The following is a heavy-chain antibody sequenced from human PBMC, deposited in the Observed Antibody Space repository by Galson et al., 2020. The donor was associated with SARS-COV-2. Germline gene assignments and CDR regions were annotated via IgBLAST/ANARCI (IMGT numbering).Heavy chain of an antibody. D-gene: IGHD3-3*01. J-gene: IGHJ6*03. CDR2: IYHVGSA. Sequence: SETLSLTCNVSGGSIRGHYWNWIRQTPGKGLEWIGCIYHVGSAIHNPSLTSRVTISVDTSKNQFSLRLSSVTAADTAVYYCARAVPTYDFEYYYFYYMDVWGRGTTVTVSS. CDR1: GGSIRGHY. V-gene: IGHV4-59*11. CDR3: ARAVPTYDFEYYYFYYMDV.